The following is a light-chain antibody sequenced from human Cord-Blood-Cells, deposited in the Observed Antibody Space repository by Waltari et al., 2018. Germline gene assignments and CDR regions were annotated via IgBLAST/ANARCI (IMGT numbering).Light chain of an antibody. Sequence: QSALTQPPSASGSPGQSVPISCTGTSSDVGGYNYVSWYQQHPGKAPKLMIYEVSKWPSGVPDRFSGSKSGNTASLTVSGLQAEDEADYYCSSYAGSNNVVFGGGTKLTVL. J-gene: IGLJ2*01. CDR2: EVS. V-gene: IGLV2-8*01. CDR3: SSYAGSNNVV. CDR1: SSDVGGYNY.